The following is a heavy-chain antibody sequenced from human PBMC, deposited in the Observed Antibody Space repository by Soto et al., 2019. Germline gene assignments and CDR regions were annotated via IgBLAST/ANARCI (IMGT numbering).Heavy chain of an antibody. D-gene: IGHD1-26*01. V-gene: IGHV1-69*12. J-gene: IGHJ4*02. CDR1: GGTFSSYV. CDR3: ARAAVGATWDY. CDR2: IIPMFGTT. Sequence: QVQLVQSGAEVKRPGSSVKVSCKASGGTFSSYVFDWVRQTPGQGLEWMGRIIPMFGTTDYAQKLQGRVTITADESTTTAYLDLSSLSPDDTAVYYCARAAVGATWDYWGQGTLVTVSS.